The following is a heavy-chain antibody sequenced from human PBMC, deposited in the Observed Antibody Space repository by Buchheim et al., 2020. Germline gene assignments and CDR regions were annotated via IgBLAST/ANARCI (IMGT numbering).Heavy chain of an antibody. D-gene: IGHD2/OR15-2a*01. J-gene: IGHJ4*02. CDR2: INTATGDT. CDR1: GYSFTSFD. V-gene: IGHV1-8*01. Sequence: QVRLVQSGAEVKKPGASVKVSCKASGYSFTSFDINWVRQATGQGLEWMGGINTATGDTGYAQKFQGRVTLTRDTSITTDYLELGALTSADTAVYYCARGRGFYFPFYWGQGTL. CDR3: ARGRGFYFPFY.